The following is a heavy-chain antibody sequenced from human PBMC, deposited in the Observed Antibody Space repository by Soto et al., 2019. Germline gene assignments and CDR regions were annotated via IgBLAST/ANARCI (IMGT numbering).Heavy chain of an antibody. D-gene: IGHD3-3*01. CDR1: GGSISSYY. V-gene: IGHV4-59*08. CDR2: IYYSGST. Sequence: SETLSLTCTVSGGSISSYYGSWIRQPPGKGLEWIGYIYYSGSTNYNPSLKSRVTISVDTSKNQFSLKLSSVTAADTAVYYCARLEGRTYYDFWSGTNWFDPWGQGTLVTVSS. CDR3: ARLEGRTYYDFWSGTNWFDP. J-gene: IGHJ5*02.